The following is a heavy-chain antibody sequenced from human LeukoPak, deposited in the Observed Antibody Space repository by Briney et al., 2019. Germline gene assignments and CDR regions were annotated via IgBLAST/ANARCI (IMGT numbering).Heavy chain of an antibody. CDR3: ARGQHHYGLGSECYMDV. CDR1: GGTFSGYY. D-gene: IGHD3-10*01. CDR2: INHGGST. V-gene: IGHV4-34*01. Sequence: SETLSLTCAVYGGTFSGYYWSWIRQPPGKGLEWIGEINHGGSTNYNPSLKSRVTISVDTSKNQFSLKLSSVTAADTAVYYCARGQHHYGLGSECYMDVWGKGTTVTVSS. J-gene: IGHJ6*03.